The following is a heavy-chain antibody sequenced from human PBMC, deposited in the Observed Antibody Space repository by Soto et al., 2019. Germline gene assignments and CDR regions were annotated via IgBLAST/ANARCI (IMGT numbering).Heavy chain of an antibody. V-gene: IGHV4-59*01. CDR3: AREGDDYNLGAFDI. CDR1: GGSISSYY. Sequence: SETLSLTCTVSGGSISSYYWSWIRQTPGKGLEWIGYVHDSWGPSYNPSLKSRVTISLDTSKNQFSLKLSSVTAADTAVYYCAREGDDYNLGAFDIWGQGTMVTVSS. D-gene: IGHD4-4*01. CDR2: VHDSWGP. J-gene: IGHJ3*02.